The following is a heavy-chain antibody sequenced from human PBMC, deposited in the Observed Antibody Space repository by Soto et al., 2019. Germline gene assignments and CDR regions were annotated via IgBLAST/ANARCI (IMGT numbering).Heavy chain of an antibody. V-gene: IGHV3-23*01. D-gene: IGHD3-10*01. CDR2: ISGSGGST. J-gene: IGHJ6*02. CDR1: GFTFSSYA. CDR3: AKDLGYYYGSSAML. Sequence: EVQLLESGGGLVQPGGSLRLSCAASGFTFSSYAMSWVRQAPGKGLEWVSAISGSGGSTYYADSVKGRFTISRDNSKNTLYLQMNSLSAEDTAVYYCAKDLGYYYGSSAMLWGQGTTVTVSS.